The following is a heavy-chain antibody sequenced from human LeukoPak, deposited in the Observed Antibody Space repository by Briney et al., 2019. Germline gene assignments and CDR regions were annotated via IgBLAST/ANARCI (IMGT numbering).Heavy chain of an antibody. CDR1: GSTFSSYA. J-gene: IGHJ4*02. Sequence: GGSLRLSCAASGSTFSSYAMSWVRQAPGKGLEWVSAISGSGGSTYYADSVKGRFTISRDNSKNTLYLQMNSLRAEDTAVYYCAKDNPVRVVPYYFDYWGQGTLVTVSS. CDR3: AKDNPVRVVPYYFDY. D-gene: IGHD2-21*01. V-gene: IGHV3-23*01. CDR2: ISGSGGST.